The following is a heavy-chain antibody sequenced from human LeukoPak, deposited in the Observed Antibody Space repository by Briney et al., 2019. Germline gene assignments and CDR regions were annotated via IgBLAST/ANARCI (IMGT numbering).Heavy chain of an antibody. J-gene: IGHJ3*01. Sequence: PGGSLRLSCAASGFIVSGDFMSWVRQAPGKGLEWVSVIRVGDVTHYADSVKGRFTTSRDSSKNTVYLQMESLRVEDTAVYYCAREDNGGASDDGFDVWGHGTVVTVSS. D-gene: IGHD3-16*01. CDR1: GFIVSGDF. CDR2: IRVGDVT. CDR3: AREDNGGASDDGFDV. V-gene: IGHV3-53*01.